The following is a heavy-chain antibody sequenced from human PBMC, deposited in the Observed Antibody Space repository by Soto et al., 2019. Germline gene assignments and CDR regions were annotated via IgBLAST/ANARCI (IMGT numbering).Heavy chain of an antibody. J-gene: IGHJ6*03. V-gene: IGHV1-18*01. D-gene: IGHD4-17*01. CDR2: ISAYNGNT. Sequence: GASVKVSCKASGYTFTSYGISWVRQAPGQGPEWMGWISAYNGNTNYAQKLQGRVTMTTDTSTSTAYMELRSLRSDDTAVYYCAIPGIDYCDCPEDDYMDVWGKGTTVTVSS. CDR3: AIPGIDYCDCPEDDYMDV. CDR1: GYTFTSYG.